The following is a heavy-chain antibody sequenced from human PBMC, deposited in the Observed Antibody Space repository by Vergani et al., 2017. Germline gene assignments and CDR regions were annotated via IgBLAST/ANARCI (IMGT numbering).Heavy chain of an antibody. CDR3: AKSRIAVAGRHYYYYYGMDV. Sequence: QVQLVESGGGVVQPGGSLRLSCAASGFTFSSYGMHWVRQAPGKGLEWVAFIRYDGSNKYYADSVKGRFTISRDNSKNTLYLQMNSLRAEDTAVYYCAKSRIAVAGRHYYYYYGMDVWGQGTTVTVS. CDR1: GFTFSSYG. CDR2: IRYDGSNK. D-gene: IGHD6-19*01. V-gene: IGHV3-30*02. J-gene: IGHJ6*02.